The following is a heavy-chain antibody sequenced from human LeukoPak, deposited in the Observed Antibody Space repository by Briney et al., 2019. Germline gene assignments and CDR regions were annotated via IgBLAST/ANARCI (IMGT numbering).Heavy chain of an antibody. CDR2: MSYDGSNK. CDR3: VKEAKYCSGGDCYYPFHY. Sequence: GGSQRLSCAASGFTLSEFGMHWARHPPGGGLECVTFMSYDGSNKQYVDSVKGRFTISRDDSKNTLYLQRNSLRAEDTAEYYCVKEAKYCSGGDCYYPFHYWGQGSLVTVSS. V-gene: IGHV3-30*18. J-gene: IGHJ4*02. D-gene: IGHD2-15*01. CDR1: GFTLSEFG.